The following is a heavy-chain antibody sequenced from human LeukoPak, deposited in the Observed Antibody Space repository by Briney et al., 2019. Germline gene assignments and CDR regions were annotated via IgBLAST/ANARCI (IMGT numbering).Heavy chain of an antibody. CDR3: ARGAYCSGGSCYYYYYSMDV. CDR2: MNPNSGNT. Sequence: SVKVSCKASGYTFTSYDINWVRQATGQGLEWMGWMNPNSGNTGYAQKFQGRVTMTRNTSISTAYMELSSLRSEDTAVYYCARGAYCSGGSCYYYYYSMDVWGQGTTVTVSS. CDR1: GYTFTSYD. V-gene: IGHV1-8*01. J-gene: IGHJ6*02. D-gene: IGHD2-15*01.